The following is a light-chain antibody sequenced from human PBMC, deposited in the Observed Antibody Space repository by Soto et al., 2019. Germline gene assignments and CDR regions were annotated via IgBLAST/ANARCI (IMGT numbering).Light chain of an antibody. CDR1: SSDVGTYDD. CDR2: EVT. J-gene: IGLJ1*01. CDR3: RPYTICSTYL. V-gene: IGLV2-14*01. Sequence: QSVLTQPASVSASPGQSITISCTGTSSDVGTYDDVSWYRQHPGKAPRLLIYEVTNRPSGVSNRFSGPKSGDTASLTISGLQAEDEGDYYCRPYTICSTYLFXSGTKVTV.